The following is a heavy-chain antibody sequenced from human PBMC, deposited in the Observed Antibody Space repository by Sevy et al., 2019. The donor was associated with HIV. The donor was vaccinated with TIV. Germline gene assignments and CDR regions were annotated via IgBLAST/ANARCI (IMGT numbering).Heavy chain of an antibody. D-gene: IGHD6-19*01. Sequence: ASVKVSCKASGGTLSSYAISWVRQAPGQGLEWMGGIIPIFGTANYAQKFQGRVTITADESTSTAYMELSSLRSEDTAVYYCARDQAVAGSPLDYYYGMDVWGQGTTVTVSS. V-gene: IGHV1-69*13. CDR3: ARDQAVAGSPLDYYYGMDV. CDR1: GGTLSSYA. CDR2: IIPIFGTA. J-gene: IGHJ6*02.